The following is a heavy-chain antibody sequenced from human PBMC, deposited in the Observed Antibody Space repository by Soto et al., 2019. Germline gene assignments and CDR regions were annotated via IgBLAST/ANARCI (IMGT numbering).Heavy chain of an antibody. Sequence: SETLSLTCTVSGGSISRSTYYWVWIRQPPGKGLEWIGSIYYSGSTYYRPSLKSRVTISVDTSKNQFSLKLSSVTAADTAVYYCARQVPAAIRLGWFDPWGQGTLVTVSS. CDR3: ARQVPAAIRLGWFDP. CDR1: GGSISRSTYY. CDR2: IYYSGST. J-gene: IGHJ5*02. V-gene: IGHV4-39*01. D-gene: IGHD2-2*02.